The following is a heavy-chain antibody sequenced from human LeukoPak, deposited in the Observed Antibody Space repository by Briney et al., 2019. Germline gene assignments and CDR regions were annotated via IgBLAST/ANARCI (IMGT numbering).Heavy chain of an antibody. CDR2: ISSSSSYI. Sequence: GGSLRLSCAVSGFTISSYAMSWVRQAPGKGLEWVSSISSSSSYIYYADSVKGRFTISRDNAKNSLYLQMNSLRAEDTAVYYCARAGSSSHIWGQGTLVTVSS. D-gene: IGHD6-6*01. V-gene: IGHV3-21*01. J-gene: IGHJ4*02. CDR3: ARAGSSSHI. CDR1: GFTISSYA.